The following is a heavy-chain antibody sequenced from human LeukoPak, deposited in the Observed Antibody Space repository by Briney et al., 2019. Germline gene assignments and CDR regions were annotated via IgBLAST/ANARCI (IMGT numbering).Heavy chain of an antibody. D-gene: IGHD1-26*01. J-gene: IGHJ4*02. CDR3: ARDYSGSYEEFDY. Sequence: ASVKVSCKASGYTFTGYYMHWVRQAPGQGLEWMGWINPNSGGTNYAQKFQGRVTMTRDTSISTAYMELSRLRSDDTAVYYCARDYSGSYEEFDYWGQGNLVTVSS. V-gene: IGHV1-2*02. CDR2: INPNSGGT. CDR1: GYTFTGYY.